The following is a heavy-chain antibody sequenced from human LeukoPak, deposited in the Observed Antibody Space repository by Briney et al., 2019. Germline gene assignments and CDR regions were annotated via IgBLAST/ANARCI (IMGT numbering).Heavy chain of an antibody. Sequence: SETLSLTCAVSGGSISSYYWSWIRQPAGKGLEWIGRIYTSGSTNYNPSLKSRVTMSVDTSKNQFSLKLSSVTAADTAVYYCARAVEDGYCSGGSYYADAFDIWGQGTMVTVSS. CDR3: ARAVEDGYCSGGSYYADAFDI. V-gene: IGHV4-4*07. CDR1: GGSISSYY. D-gene: IGHD2-15*01. J-gene: IGHJ3*02. CDR2: IYTSGST.